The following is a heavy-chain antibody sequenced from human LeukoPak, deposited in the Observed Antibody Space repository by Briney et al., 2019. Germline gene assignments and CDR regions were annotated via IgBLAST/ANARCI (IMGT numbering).Heavy chain of an antibody. CDR2: ISCSGST. J-gene: IGHJ5*02. V-gene: IGHV4-59*01. CDR3: AREGTAGTNLNWFDP. D-gene: IGHD1-1*01. CDR1: GGSISSYY. Sequence: SETLSLTCTVSGGSISSYYWSWIRQPPGKGLEWIGYISCSGSTNFNPSLKSRVTISVDTSKNQFSLKLSSVTAADTAVYYCAREGTAGTNLNWFDPWGQGTLVTVSS.